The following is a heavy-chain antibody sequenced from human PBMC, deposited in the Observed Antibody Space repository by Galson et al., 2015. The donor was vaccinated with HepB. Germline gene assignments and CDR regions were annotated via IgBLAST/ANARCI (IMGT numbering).Heavy chain of an antibody. CDR2: IKQDGSEK. Sequence: SLRLSCAASGFTFSTYWMSWVRQAPGKGLEWVANIKQDGSEKYCVDSVKGRFTISRDNAKYSLYLQMNSLRDEDTAVYYCARLFGAARINCYYGMDVWGQGTTVTVSS. J-gene: IGHJ6*02. CDR3: ARLFGAARINCYYGMDV. D-gene: IGHD6-6*01. V-gene: IGHV3-7*01. CDR1: GFTFSTYW.